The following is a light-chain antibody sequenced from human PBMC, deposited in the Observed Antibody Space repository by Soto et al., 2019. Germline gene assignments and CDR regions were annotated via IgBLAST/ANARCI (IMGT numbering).Light chain of an antibody. Sequence: DIVLTQSPGTLYLSPGERATLSCRASQSVSSSYLAWYQQKPGQAPRLLIYAASNRASGIPDRFSGSGSGTDFTLTISRLEPEDFAVYYCQQYGSSPKTFGQGTMVDI. J-gene: IGKJ1*01. CDR2: AAS. CDR3: QQYGSSPKT. V-gene: IGKV3-20*01. CDR1: QSVSSSY.